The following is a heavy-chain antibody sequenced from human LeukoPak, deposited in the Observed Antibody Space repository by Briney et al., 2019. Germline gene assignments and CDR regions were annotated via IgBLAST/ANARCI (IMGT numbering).Heavy chain of an antibody. Sequence: SKTPSLTCTASGGSISSYYWSWIRQPPGKGLEWIGYIYTSGSTSYNPSLKSRVTISVDTSKNQFSLKLSSVTAADTAVYYCARSGDSSSSFFDYWGQGTLVTASS. D-gene: IGHD6-6*01. V-gene: IGHV4-4*09. CDR1: GGSISSYY. J-gene: IGHJ4*02. CDR2: IYTSGST. CDR3: ARSGDSSSSFFDY.